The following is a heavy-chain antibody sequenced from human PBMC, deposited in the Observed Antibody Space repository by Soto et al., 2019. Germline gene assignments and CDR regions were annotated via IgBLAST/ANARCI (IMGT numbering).Heavy chain of an antibody. D-gene: IGHD1-7*01. V-gene: IGHV4-59*01. CDR1: GGSISSYY. Sequence: SETLSLTCTVSGGSISSYYWSWIRQPPGKGLEWIGYIYYSGSTNYNPSLKSRVTISVDTSKNQYSMKLSSVTAADTAVYYCAREGLTGTIGLYYYYGMDVWGQGTTVTVSS. J-gene: IGHJ6*02. CDR3: AREGLTGTIGLYYYYGMDV. CDR2: IYYSGST.